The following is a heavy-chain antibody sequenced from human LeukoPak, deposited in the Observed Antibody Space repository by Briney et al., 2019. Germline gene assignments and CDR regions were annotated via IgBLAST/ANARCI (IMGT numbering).Heavy chain of an antibody. J-gene: IGHJ4*02. V-gene: IGHV5-51*01. Sequence: GESLKISCKGSGYSFTSYWIGWVRQMPGKGLEWMGITYPGDSDTRYSPSFQGQVTISADKSISTAYLQWSSLKASDTAMYYCARLWYSSSWYAKNFDYWGQGTLVTVSS. CDR2: TYPGDSDT. CDR3: ARLWYSSSWYAKNFDY. D-gene: IGHD6-13*01. CDR1: GYSFTSYW.